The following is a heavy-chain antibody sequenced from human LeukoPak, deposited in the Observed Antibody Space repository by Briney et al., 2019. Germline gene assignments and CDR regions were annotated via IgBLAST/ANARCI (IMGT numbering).Heavy chain of an antibody. Sequence: SETLSLTCTVSGGSISSYYWSWIRQPPGKGLEWIGYIYYSGSTNYNPSLKSRVTISVDTSKNQFSLKLSSVTAADTAVYYCARKGLPPIAVADLYYFDYWGQGTLVTVSS. CDR3: ARKGLPPIAVADLYYFDY. CDR1: GGSISSYY. J-gene: IGHJ4*02. V-gene: IGHV4-59*08. CDR2: IYYSGST. D-gene: IGHD6-19*01.